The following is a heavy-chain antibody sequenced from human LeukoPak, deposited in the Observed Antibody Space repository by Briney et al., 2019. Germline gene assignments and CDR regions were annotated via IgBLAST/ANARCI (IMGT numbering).Heavy chain of an antibody. D-gene: IGHD3-22*01. CDR1: GYSFTSYW. V-gene: IGHV5-51*01. CDR3: ARQAGYDSSGYYPYWFDY. Sequence: GESLKISCKGSGYSFTSYWIGWVRQMPGKGLEWMGIIYPGDSDTRYSPSFQGQATISADKSISTAYLQWSSLKASDTAMYYCARQAGYDSSGYYPYWFDYWGQGTLVTVSS. J-gene: IGHJ4*02. CDR2: IYPGDSDT.